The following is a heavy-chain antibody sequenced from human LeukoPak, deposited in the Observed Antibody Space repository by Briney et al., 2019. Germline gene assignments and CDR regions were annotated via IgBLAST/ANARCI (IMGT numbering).Heavy chain of an antibody. J-gene: IGHJ4*02. Sequence: SETLSLTCTVSGGSISSYYWSWIRQPPGKGLEWIGYIYYSGSTDYNPSLKSRVAISVDTSKNQFSLKLSSVTAADTAVYYCARSTGSTMFIDYWGQGTLVTVSS. V-gene: IGHV4-59*01. CDR3: ARSTGSTMFIDY. CDR2: IYYSGST. CDR1: GGSISSYY. D-gene: IGHD3-10*02.